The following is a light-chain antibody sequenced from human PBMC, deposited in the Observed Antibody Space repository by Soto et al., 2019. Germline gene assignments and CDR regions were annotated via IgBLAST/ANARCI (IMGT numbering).Light chain of an antibody. J-gene: IGLJ2*01. CDR1: SSDVGGYNF. CDR2: EVN. Sequence: QSALTQPASVSGSLGQSITISCTGTSSDVGGYNFVSWYQQHPGKAPKLMIYEVNYRPSGVSNRFSGSKSGNTASLTISGLQAEDEADYYCAAWDDSLNGVLFGGGTKLTVL. V-gene: IGLV2-14*01. CDR3: AAWDDSLNGVL.